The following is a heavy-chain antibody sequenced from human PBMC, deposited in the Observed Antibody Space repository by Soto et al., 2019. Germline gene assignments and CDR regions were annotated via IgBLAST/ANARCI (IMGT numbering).Heavy chain of an antibody. J-gene: IGHJ4*02. CDR1: AFIFSDYA. Sequence: EVHLLESGGDLVQPGGSLRLSCAASAFIFSDYAMTWVRQAPGKGLEWVSTISRDADNTHYADSVKGRFTITRDNSKNTLYLQMSSLRGEDTALYYCAKDPSTGYADHWGQGTLVTVSS. D-gene: IGHD3-9*01. V-gene: IGHV3-23*01. CDR2: ISRDADNT. CDR3: AKDPSTGYADH.